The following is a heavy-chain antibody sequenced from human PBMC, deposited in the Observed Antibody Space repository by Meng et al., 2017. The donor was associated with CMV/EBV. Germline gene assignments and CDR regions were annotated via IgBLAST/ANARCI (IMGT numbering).Heavy chain of an antibody. Sequence: GGSLRLSCAASGFTFSSYWMHWVRQAPGKGLVWVSRINSDGSSASYADSVKSRFTISRDNAKNTLYLQMNSLRAEDTAVYYCARDVTGAGIVVVPAASVQGGMDVWGQGTTVTVSS. V-gene: IGHV3-74*01. CDR1: GFTFSSYW. CDR3: ARDVTGAGIVVVPAASVQGGMDV. CDR2: INSDGSSA. J-gene: IGHJ6*02. D-gene: IGHD2-2*01.